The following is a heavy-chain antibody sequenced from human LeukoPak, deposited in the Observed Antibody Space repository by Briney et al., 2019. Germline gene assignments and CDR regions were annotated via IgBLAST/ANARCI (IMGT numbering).Heavy chain of an antibody. D-gene: IGHD4-23*01. J-gene: IGHJ4*02. CDR1: GASISSSSYY. CDR3: ARRGPPRTTVGGFDY. Sequence: PSETLSLTCTVSGASISSSSYYWGWIRQPPGKGLEWIGSIYYSGSTYYNPSLKSRVTISVDTSKNQFSLKLSSVTAADTAVYYCARRGPPRTTVGGFDYWGQGTLVTVSS. CDR2: IYYSGST. V-gene: IGHV4-39*01.